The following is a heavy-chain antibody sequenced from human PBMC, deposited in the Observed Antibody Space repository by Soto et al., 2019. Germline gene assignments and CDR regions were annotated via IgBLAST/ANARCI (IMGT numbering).Heavy chain of an antibody. CDR3: ARSLLITMFRGVIIIDAFDI. J-gene: IGHJ3*02. D-gene: IGHD3-10*01. CDR1: GYTFTGYY. Sequence: ASVKVSCKASGYTFTGYYMHWVRQAPGQGLEWMGWINPNSGGTNYAQKFQGWVTMTRDTSISTAYLELSRLSFDDTAVYYFARSLLITMFRGVIIIDAFDIWGQGTMVTVSS. V-gene: IGHV1-2*04. CDR2: INPNSGGT.